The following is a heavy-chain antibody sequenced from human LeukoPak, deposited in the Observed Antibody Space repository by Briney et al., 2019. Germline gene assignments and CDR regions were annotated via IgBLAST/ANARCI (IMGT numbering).Heavy chain of an antibody. CDR2: LHHSAST. J-gene: IGHJ5*02. Sequence: PSQTLSLTWAVSGGSISSGGYSWSWIRQPPGKGLEWIESLHHSASTNYNPSLKTPATISVASSNTQYSLNLSSVTAADTAVYYCATVTHTWWFDPRGQATLVTVSS. CDR3: ATVTHTWWFDP. V-gene: IGHV4-30-2*01. D-gene: IGHD4-23*01. CDR1: GGSISSGGYS.